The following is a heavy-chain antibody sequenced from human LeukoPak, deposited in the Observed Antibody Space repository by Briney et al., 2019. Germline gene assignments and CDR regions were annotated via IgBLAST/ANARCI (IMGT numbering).Heavy chain of an antibody. CDR1: GGSFSGYY. CDR2: INHSGST. Sequence: SETLSLTCAVYGGSFSGYYWSWIRQPPGKGLELIGEINHSGSTNYNPSLKSRVTISVDTSKNQSSLKLSSVTAADTAVYYCARARAHLKYYYDSSGYYYFDYWGQGTLVTVSS. V-gene: IGHV4-34*01. D-gene: IGHD3-22*01. J-gene: IGHJ4*02. CDR3: ARARAHLKYYYDSSGYYYFDY.